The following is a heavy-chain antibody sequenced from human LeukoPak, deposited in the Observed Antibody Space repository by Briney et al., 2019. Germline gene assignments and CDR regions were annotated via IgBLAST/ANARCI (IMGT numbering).Heavy chain of an antibody. D-gene: IGHD2-21*01. CDR2: IYYIGTP. V-gene: IGHV4-39*01. CDR3: ARITSGGDLDY. J-gene: IGHJ4*02. Sequence: PSETLSLTCTVSSGSMSSSNYYGGWSREPPGKGVEWIVRIYYIGTPYNNPSLKRRVTVSVDTSKNQFSLKLSSVTAADTAVYYCARITSGGDLDYWGQGTLVTVSS. CDR1: SGSMSSSNYY.